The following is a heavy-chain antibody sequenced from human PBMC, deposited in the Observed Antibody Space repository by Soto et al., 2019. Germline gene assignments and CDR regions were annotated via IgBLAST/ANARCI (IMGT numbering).Heavy chain of an antibody. J-gene: IGHJ4*02. CDR2: IYHSGST. Sequence: PSETLSLTCAASGGSISSGGYSWSWIRQPPGKGLEWIGYIYHSGSTYYNPSLKSRVTISVDRSKNQFSLKLSSVTAADTAVYYCASRATVTTEDYWGQGTLVTVSS. CDR3: ASRATVTTEDY. CDR1: GGSISSGGYS. D-gene: IGHD4-17*01. V-gene: IGHV4-30-2*01.